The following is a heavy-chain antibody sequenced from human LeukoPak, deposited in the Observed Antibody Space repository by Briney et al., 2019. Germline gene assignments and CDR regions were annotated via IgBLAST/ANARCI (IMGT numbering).Heavy chain of an antibody. J-gene: IGHJ4*02. CDR3: AKDPKGSSRLGAY. CDR2: ISGSGGST. CDR1: GFTFSSYA. D-gene: IGHD6-19*01. V-gene: IGHV3-23*01. Sequence: GGSLRLFCAASGFTFSSYAMSWVGQAPGKGLEWVSAISGSGGSTYYADSVKGRFTISRDNSKNTLYLQMNSLRAEDTAVYYCAKDPKGSSRLGAYWGQGTLVTVSS.